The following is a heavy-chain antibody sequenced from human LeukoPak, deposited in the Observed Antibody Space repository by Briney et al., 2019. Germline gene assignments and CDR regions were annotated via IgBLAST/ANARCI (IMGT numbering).Heavy chain of an antibody. V-gene: IGHV1-69*06. CDR2: IIPIFGTA. J-gene: IGHJ4*02. CDR1: GGPFSNYA. CDR3: ARGPVRRAPIASFFDS. D-gene: IGHD3-16*02. Sequence: SVKVSCKASGGPFSNYAITWLRQAPGQGLEWMGGIIPIFGTANSAQRFQGRVTITADTSTTTTYIQLNSLTSADTAVYFRARGPVRRAPIASFFDSWGEGTLVTVSS.